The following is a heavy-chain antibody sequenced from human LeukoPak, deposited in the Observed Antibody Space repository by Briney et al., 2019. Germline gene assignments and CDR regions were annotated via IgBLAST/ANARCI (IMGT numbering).Heavy chain of an antibody. D-gene: IGHD2-15*01. J-gene: IGHJ3*02. Sequence: PGGSLRLSCAASGFTFSSYSMNWVRQTPGKGLEWVSSISSSSSYIYYADSVKGRFTISRDNAKSSLYLQMNSLRAEDTAVYYCARTYCRGGSCYSGDAFDIWGQGTMVTVSS. V-gene: IGHV3-21*01. CDR2: ISSSSSYI. CDR1: GFTFSSYS. CDR3: ARTYCRGGSCYSGDAFDI.